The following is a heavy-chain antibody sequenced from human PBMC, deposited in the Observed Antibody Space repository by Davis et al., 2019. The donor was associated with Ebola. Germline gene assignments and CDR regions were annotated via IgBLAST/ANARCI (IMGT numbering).Heavy chain of an antibody. CDR1: GGSISSSSYY. CDR3: ARDYGGNEGFWSGWLAGAGFDY. CDR2: IYYSGST. D-gene: IGHD3-3*01. V-gene: IGHV4-39*07. J-gene: IGHJ4*02. Sequence: SETLSLTCTVSGGSISSSSYYWGWIRQPPGKGLEWIGSIYYSGSTYYNPSLKSRVTISVDTSKNQFSLKLSSVTAADTAVYYCARDYGGNEGFWSGWLAGAGFDYWGQGTLVTVSS.